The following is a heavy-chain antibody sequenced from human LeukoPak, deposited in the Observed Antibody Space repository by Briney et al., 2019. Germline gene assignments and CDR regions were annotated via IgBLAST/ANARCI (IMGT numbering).Heavy chain of an antibody. CDR3: AKDAYYYDSSGYLDY. V-gene: IGHV3-66*01. CDR2: IYSGGST. J-gene: IGHJ4*02. Sequence: GGSLRLSCAASEFSVGSNYMTWVRQAPGKGLEWVSLIYSGGSTYYADPVKGRFTISRDNSKNTLYLQMNSLRAEDTAVYYCAKDAYYYDSSGYLDYWGQGTLVTVSS. D-gene: IGHD3-22*01. CDR1: EFSVGSNY.